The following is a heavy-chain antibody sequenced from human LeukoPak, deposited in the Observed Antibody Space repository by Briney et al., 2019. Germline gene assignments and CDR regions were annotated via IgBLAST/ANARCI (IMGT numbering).Heavy chain of an antibody. J-gene: IGHJ4*02. CDR2: IKEDGSIQ. D-gene: IGHD6-19*01. CDR3: ARDVWTGVAVSDY. CDR1: GFSSYW. Sequence: PGGSLRLSCVAPGFSSYWMTWVRQAPGKGLEWLANIKEDGSIQYYLDSVRGRFTISRDNAKTSVYLQLNSLRADDTAVYYCARDVWTGVAVSDYWGQGTLVTVSS. V-gene: IGHV3-7*01.